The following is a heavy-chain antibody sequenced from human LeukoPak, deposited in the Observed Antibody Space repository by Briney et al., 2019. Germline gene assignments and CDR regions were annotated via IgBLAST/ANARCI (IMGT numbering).Heavy chain of an antibody. CDR1: GVSISSYF. CDR3: ARAGSSGGLCDY. J-gene: IGHJ4*02. CDR2: IYSSGST. Sequence: PSETLSLTCTVSGVSISSYFWSWVRQPAGKGLDWIGRIYSSGSTKYNPSLQSRVTMSLDTSKKQLSLNLGSVTAADTAVYYCARAGSSGGLCDYWGQGILVTVSS. V-gene: IGHV4-4*07. D-gene: IGHD6-19*01.